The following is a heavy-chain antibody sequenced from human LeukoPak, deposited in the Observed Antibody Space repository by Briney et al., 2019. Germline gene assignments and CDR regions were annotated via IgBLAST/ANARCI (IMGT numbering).Heavy chain of an antibody. J-gene: IGHJ1*01. CDR3: AGGHYGDSVADFRL. D-gene: IGHD4-17*01. CDR2: TYYRSKWYY. CDR1: GDSVSSNSVA. V-gene: IGHV6-1*01. Sequence: SQTLSLTCAIFGDSVSSNSVAWNWIRQSPSRGLEWLGRTYYRSKWYYDYAVSLKSRVIINADTSNNQFYLQLNSLTPEDTAVYYCAGGHYGDSVADFRLWGQATLVTVSS.